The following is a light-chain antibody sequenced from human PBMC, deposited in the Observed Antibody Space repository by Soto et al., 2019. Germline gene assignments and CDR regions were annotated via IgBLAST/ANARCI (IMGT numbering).Light chain of an antibody. CDR1: QSVSDY. Sequence: EIVLTQSPATLSLSPGERATLSCRASQSVSDYLAWYQQKPGQPPRLLIYGASNRATGIPARFSGSGYGTDFTLTISSLEPEDVAVYYCQQRGSWWPFGHGTKV. J-gene: IGKJ1*01. CDR2: GAS. V-gene: IGKV3-11*01. CDR3: QQRGSWWP.